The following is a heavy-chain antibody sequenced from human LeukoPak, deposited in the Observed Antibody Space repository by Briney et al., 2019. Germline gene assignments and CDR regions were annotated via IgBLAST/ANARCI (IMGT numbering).Heavy chain of an antibody. V-gene: IGHV4-34*01. J-gene: IGHJ4*02. D-gene: IGHD2-2*01. CDR3: ARSGCSSTSCYRWYYFDY. CDR1: GGSFSGYY. CDR2: INHSGST. Sequence: PSETLSLTCAVYGGSFSGYYWSWIRQPPGKGLEWIGEINHSGSTNYNPSLKSRVTISVDTSKNQFSLKLSSVTAADTAVYHCARSGCSSTSCYRWYYFDYWGQGTLVTVSS.